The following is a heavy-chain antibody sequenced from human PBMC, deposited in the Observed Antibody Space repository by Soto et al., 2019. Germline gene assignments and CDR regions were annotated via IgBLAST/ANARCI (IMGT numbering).Heavy chain of an antibody. D-gene: IGHD3-16*01. Sequence: PGGSLRLSCAASGFTFSSYAMHWVRQAPGKGLEWVAVISYDGSNKYYADSVKGRFTISRDNSKNTLYLQMNSLRAEDTAVYYCAKDWGTRRLVYYGMDVWGQGTTVTVSS. CDR3: AKDWGTRRLVYYGMDV. V-gene: IGHV3-30-3*01. CDR2: ISYDGSNK. CDR1: GFTFSSYA. J-gene: IGHJ6*02.